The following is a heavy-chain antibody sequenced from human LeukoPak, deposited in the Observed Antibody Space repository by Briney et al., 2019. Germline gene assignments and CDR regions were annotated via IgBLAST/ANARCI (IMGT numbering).Heavy chain of an antibody. CDR3: ARAAVGEGNAFDI. D-gene: IGHD3-10*01. CDR2: INHSGST. Sequence: PSETLSLTCAVYGGSFIGFHWNWIRQAPGKGLEWIGDINHSGSTNYNPSLTSRVTISVDTSKNQFPLKLSSVTAADTAMYYCARAAVGEGNAFDIWGQGTMVTVSS. V-gene: IGHV4-34*01. CDR1: GGSFIGFH. J-gene: IGHJ3*02.